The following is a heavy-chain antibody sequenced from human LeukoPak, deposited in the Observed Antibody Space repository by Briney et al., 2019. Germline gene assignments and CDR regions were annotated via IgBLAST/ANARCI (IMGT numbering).Heavy chain of an antibody. CDR2: INHSGST. J-gene: IGHJ4*02. CDR3: ARGRYCSGGSCYFTGNYFDY. V-gene: IGHV4-34*01. D-gene: IGHD2-15*01. CDR1: GGSFSGYY. Sequence: SETLSLTCAVYGGSFSGYYWSWIRQPPGKGLEWIGEINHSGSTNYNPSLKSRVTISVDTSKNQFSLKLSSVTAADTAVYYCARGRYCSGGSCYFTGNYFDYWGQGTLVTVSS.